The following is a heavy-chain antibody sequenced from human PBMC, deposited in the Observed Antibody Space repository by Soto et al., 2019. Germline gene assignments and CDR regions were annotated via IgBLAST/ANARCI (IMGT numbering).Heavy chain of an antibody. CDR3: ARWLLWFGDQG. D-gene: IGHD3-10*01. V-gene: IGHV4-34*01. CDR1: GGSFSGYY. Sequence: QVQLQQWGAGLLKPSETLSLTCAVYGGSFSGYYWSWIRQPPGKGLEWIGEINHSGSTNYNPSLKSRVTISVDTSKNQFSLKLSSVTAADTAVYYCARWLLWFGDQGWGQGTLVTVSS. CDR2: INHSGST. J-gene: IGHJ4*02.